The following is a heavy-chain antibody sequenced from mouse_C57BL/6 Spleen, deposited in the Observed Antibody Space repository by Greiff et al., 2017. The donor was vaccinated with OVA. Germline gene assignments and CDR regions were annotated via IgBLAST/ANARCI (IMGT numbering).Heavy chain of an antibody. Sequence: QVQLKESGAELMKPGASVKLSCKATGYTFTGYWIEWVKQRPGHGLEWIGEILPGSGSTNYNEKFKGKATFTADTSSNTAYMQLSSLTTEDSAIYYCARYRYSNYPYWYFDVWGTGTTVTVSS. J-gene: IGHJ1*03. D-gene: IGHD2-5*01. V-gene: IGHV1-9*01. CDR1: GYTFTGYW. CDR3: ARYRYSNYPYWYFDV. CDR2: ILPGSGST.